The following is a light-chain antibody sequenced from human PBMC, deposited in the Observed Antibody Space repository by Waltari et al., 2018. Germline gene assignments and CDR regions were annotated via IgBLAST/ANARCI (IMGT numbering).Light chain of an antibody. V-gene: IGKV1-5*03. CDR2: KAS. Sequence: DIHMTQSPSTLSASIGHPVTITCRASQDINTWLAWYQQRPGKAPNLLIYKASYLESGVPSRFSGSGSGTEFTLTISSLQPDDFATYFCQQYESYWTFGQGTKVEMK. CDR1: QDINTW. J-gene: IGKJ1*01. CDR3: QQYESYWT.